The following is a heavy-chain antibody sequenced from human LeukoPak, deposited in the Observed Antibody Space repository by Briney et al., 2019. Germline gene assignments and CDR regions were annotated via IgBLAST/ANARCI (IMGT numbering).Heavy chain of an antibody. CDR1: GGSISSYY. D-gene: IGHD6-19*01. Sequence: SETLSLTCTVSGGSISSYYWSWIRQPPGKGLEWIGYIYYSGSTNYDPSLKSRVTISVDTSKNQFSLKVSSVTAADTAVYYCVRAVAATRIDFWGQGTLVTVSS. J-gene: IGHJ4*02. V-gene: IGHV4-59*01. CDR2: IYYSGST. CDR3: VRAVAATRIDF.